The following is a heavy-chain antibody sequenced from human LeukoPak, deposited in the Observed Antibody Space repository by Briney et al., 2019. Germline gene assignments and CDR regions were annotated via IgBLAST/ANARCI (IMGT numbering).Heavy chain of an antibody. J-gene: IGHJ6*02. Sequence: ASVKVSCKASGYTFTSYGISWVRQAPGQGLEWMGWISAYNGNTNYAQKLQGRVTMTTDTSTSTAYMELRSLRSDDTAVYYCARPQRGYYYYYGMDVWGQGTTVTVS. CDR3: ARPQRGYYYYYGMDV. V-gene: IGHV1-18*01. D-gene: IGHD7-27*01. CDR1: GYTFTSYG. CDR2: ISAYNGNT.